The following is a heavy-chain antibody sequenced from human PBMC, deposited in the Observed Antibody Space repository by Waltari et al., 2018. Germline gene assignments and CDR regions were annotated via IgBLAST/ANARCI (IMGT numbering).Heavy chain of an antibody. Sequence: QITLKESGPTLVKPSQTLTLTCSFPGFSLSSTGVSVGWVRQPPGKALEWLALIYWVDDKRYSPSLKTRITVTKDTSNNQVVLTMTNMDPVDTATYYCAHRPASCSADGRCSLSYFFDSWGPGTQVTVSS. CDR2: IYWVDDK. CDR1: GFSLSSTGVS. V-gene: IGHV2-5*02. D-gene: IGHD2-15*01. J-gene: IGHJ4*02. CDR3: AHRPASCSADGRCSLSYFFDS.